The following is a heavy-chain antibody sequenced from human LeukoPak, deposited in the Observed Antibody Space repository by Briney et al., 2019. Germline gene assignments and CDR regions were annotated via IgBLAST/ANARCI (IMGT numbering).Heavy chain of an antibody. V-gene: IGHV4-39*07. Sequence: SETLSLTCTVSGGSISSSSYYWGWIRQPPGKGLEWIGSIYYSGSTYYNPSLKSRVTISVDTSKDQFSLKLSSVTAADTAVYYCARDPYYYDSSGYYYSAFDIWGQGTMVTVSS. D-gene: IGHD3-22*01. J-gene: IGHJ3*02. CDR2: IYYSGST. CDR1: GGSISSSSYY. CDR3: ARDPYYYDSSGYYYSAFDI.